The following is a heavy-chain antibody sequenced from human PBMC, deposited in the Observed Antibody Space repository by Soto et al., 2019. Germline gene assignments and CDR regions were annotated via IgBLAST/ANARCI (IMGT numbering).Heavy chain of an antibody. D-gene: IGHD3-16*01. V-gene: IGHV1-2*02. CDR3: AKVDVMIAFGGVTPWYFDP. CDR1: GYIFTDYY. J-gene: IGHJ5*02. CDR2: INTKSGAT. Sequence: ASVKVSCKASGYIFTDYYMHWVRQAPGQGLEWMGCINTKSGATKSAQKFQGRVTMTRDTSISTAYLDLSSLRSDDTAVYYCAKVDVMIAFGGVTPWYFDPWGQGTLVTVS.